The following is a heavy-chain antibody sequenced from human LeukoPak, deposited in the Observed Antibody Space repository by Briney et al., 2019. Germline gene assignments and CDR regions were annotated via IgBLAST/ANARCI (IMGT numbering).Heavy chain of an antibody. J-gene: IGHJ4*02. V-gene: IGHV3-30*18. CDR1: GFTFSSYG. D-gene: IGHD5-24*01. CDR2: ISYDGSNK. CDR3: AKAEWLQYFDY. Sequence: GGSLRLSCAASGFTFSSYGMHWVRQAPGKGLEWVAVISYDGSNKYYADSVKGRFTISRDNSKNTLYLQMNSLRAEDTAVYYCAKAEWLQYFDYWGQGTLVTASS.